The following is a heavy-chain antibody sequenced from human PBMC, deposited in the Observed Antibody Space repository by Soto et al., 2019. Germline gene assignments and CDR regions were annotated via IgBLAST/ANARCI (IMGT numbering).Heavy chain of an antibody. CDR1: GYTFTGSY. J-gene: IGHJ4*02. CDR2: INPNSGVT. CDR3: ARDLLMATVTYSRYYFDY. Sequence: QVPLVQSGAEVKKPGASVKVSCKASGYTFTGSYMHWVRQAPGQGLAWMGWINPNSGVTNYAQKFQGRVTMTRDTSISTACMELSGLRSDDTAVYYCARDLLMATVTYSRYYFDYWGQGTLVTVSS. D-gene: IGHD4-17*01. V-gene: IGHV1-2*02.